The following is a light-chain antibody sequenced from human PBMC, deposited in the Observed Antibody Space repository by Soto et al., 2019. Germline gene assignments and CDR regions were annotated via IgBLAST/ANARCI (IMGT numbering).Light chain of an antibody. J-gene: IGKJ4*01. CDR2: DAS. V-gene: IGKV3-11*01. CDR1: QSFNSF. CDR3: QQRYTWPLT. Sequence: EIVLTQSPATVSLSPREIATLSFMASQSFNSFLAWLQHKPGQAPRLLIYDASNSATGIPARFSGSGSGTDFTLTISSLEPEDFAVYYCQQRYTWPLTFGGGTKVDI.